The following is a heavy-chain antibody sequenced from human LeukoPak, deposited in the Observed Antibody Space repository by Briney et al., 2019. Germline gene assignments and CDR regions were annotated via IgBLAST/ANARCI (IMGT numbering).Heavy chain of an antibody. J-gene: IGHJ3*02. D-gene: IGHD4-17*01. CDR1: GFTFSSYA. V-gene: IGHV3-64*01. CDR2: ISSNGGST. CDR3: ARVVDYGDQRGAFDI. Sequence: GGCLRLSCAASGFTFSSYAMHWVRQAPGKGLEYVSAISSNGGSTYYANSVKGRFTISRDNSKNTLYLQMGSLRAEDMAVYYCARVVDYGDQRGAFDIWGQGTMVTVSS.